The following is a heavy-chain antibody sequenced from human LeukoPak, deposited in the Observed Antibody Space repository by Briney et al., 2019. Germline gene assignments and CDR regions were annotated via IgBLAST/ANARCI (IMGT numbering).Heavy chain of an antibody. J-gene: IGHJ3*02. Sequence: SETLSLTCVVSGYSISSDYYWVWIRQPPGKGLKWIGNVYQSGTTYSNPSLKSRVTMSVDTSKNQFSLKVNSVTAAGTAVYYCARGETIVADRREGDGFDIWGQGTLVTVSS. CDR1: GYSISSDYY. CDR3: ARGETIVADRREGDGFDI. CDR2: VYQSGTT. D-gene: IGHD5-12*01. V-gene: IGHV4-38-2*01.